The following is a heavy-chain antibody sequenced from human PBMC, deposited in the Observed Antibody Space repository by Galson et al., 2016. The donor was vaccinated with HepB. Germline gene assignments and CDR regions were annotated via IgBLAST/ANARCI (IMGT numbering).Heavy chain of an antibody. CDR2: IWYDGVNK. J-gene: IGHJ4*02. V-gene: IGHV3-33*01. Sequence: SLRLSCAASGFSLSSHGMNWVRQAPGKGLEWVAIIWYDGVNKNYAESVKGRFTISRDNSKNTVYLQMNSLRAEDTAVYYCAREWQWLDGIDYWGQGTLVTVSA. CDR1: GFSLSSHG. D-gene: IGHD6-19*01. CDR3: AREWQWLDGIDY.